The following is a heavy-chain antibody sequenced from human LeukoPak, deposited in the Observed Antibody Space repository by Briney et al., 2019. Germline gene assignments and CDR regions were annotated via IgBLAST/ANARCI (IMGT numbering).Heavy chain of an antibody. J-gene: IGHJ6*03. V-gene: IGHV4-39*07. CDR2: IYYSGST. CDR1: GGSIGSSSYY. D-gene: IGHD2-2*02. Sequence: SETLSLTCTVSGGSIGSSSYYWGWIRQPPGKGLEWIGSIYYSGSTYYNPSLKSRVTISVDTSKNQFSLKLSSVTAADTAVYYCASIVVPAAIDYYYYMDVWGKGTTVTVSS. CDR3: ASIVVPAAIDYYYYMDV.